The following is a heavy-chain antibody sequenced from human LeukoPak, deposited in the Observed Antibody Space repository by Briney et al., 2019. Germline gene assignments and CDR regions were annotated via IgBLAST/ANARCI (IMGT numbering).Heavy chain of an antibody. CDR1: GSTFSSYS. V-gene: IGHV3-21*01. J-gene: IGHJ4*02. Sequence: GGSLRLSCAASGSTFSSYSMNWVRQAPGKGLEWVSSISSSSSYIYYADSVKGRFTISRDNAKNSLYLQMNSLRAEDTAVYYCARDLLYSGSYYSPYYFDYWGQGTLVTVSS. CDR2: ISSSSSYI. CDR3: ARDLLYSGSYYSPYYFDY. D-gene: IGHD1-26*01.